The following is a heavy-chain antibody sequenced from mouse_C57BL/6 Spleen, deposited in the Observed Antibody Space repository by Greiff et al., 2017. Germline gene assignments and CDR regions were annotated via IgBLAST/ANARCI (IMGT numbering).Heavy chain of an antibody. Sequence: VQLQQPGAELVMPGASVKLSCKASGYTFTSYWLHWVKQRPGQGLEWIGEIDPSDSYTNYNQKFQGKSTLTVDKSSSTAYMQLSSLTSEDSAVYYCARRGLGRDFDYWGQGTTLTVSS. V-gene: IGHV1-69*01. CDR3: ARRGLGRDFDY. D-gene: IGHD3-3*01. J-gene: IGHJ2*01. CDR1: GYTFTSYW. CDR2: IDPSDSYT.